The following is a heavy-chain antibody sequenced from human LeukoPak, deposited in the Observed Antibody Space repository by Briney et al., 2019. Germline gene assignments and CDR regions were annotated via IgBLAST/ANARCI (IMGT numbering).Heavy chain of an antibody. Sequence: QPGGSLRLSCAASEFTFSTFWMSWVRQAPGKGLEWVANIKADGSVKHYVDSVEGRYSISRDNARSSLYLQMNSLRAKDTAVYYCVRDSDYQRNSGGLYAHYDALDIWGHGTMVTVSS. CDR3: VRDSDYQRNSGGLYAHYDALDI. CDR2: IKADGSVK. J-gene: IGHJ3*02. D-gene: IGHD2-21*01. CDR1: EFTFSTFW. V-gene: IGHV3-7*01.